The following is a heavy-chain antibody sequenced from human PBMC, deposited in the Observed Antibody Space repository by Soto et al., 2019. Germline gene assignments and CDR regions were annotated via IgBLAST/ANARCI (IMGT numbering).Heavy chain of an antibody. CDR1: GGSISGTTCS. CDR2: IYDSGNT. Sequence: QLQLQESGSGLVKPSQTLSLTCAVSGGSISGTTCSWSWIRQPPGKGLEWIGYIYDSGNTYYNPPLKSQFSRSVDRSKNQFSLKLSAVTAADTAVYYCARGQGAAAGHSNFDSWGQGALVTVSS. V-gene: IGHV4-30-2*01. J-gene: IGHJ4*02. CDR3: ARGQGAAAGHSNFDS. D-gene: IGHD6-13*01.